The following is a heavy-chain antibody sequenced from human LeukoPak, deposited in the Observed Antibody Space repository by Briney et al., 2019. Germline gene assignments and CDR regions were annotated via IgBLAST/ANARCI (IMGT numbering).Heavy chain of an antibody. Sequence: PSETLSLTCSVSGGSINSDYWTWIRQPPGKGLEWIGYIYYSGSTNYNPSLKSRVTISVDTSKNQFSLKLSPVTAADTAVYYCARERYSPQWFDPWGQGTLVTVSS. CDR1: GGSINSDY. CDR2: IYYSGST. D-gene: IGHD6-13*01. J-gene: IGHJ5*02. CDR3: ARERYSPQWFDP. V-gene: IGHV4-59*01.